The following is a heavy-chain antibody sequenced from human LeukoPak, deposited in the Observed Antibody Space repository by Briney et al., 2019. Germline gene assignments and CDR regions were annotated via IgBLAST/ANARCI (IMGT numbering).Heavy chain of an antibody. Sequence: SETLSLTCTVSGGSISSYYWSWIRQPPGKGLEWIGYIYYSGSTYYNPSLKSRVTISVDTSENQFSLKLSSVTAADTAVYYCANSIVGAATAIDYWGQGTLVTVSS. CDR3: ANSIVGAATAIDY. CDR1: GGSISSYY. CDR2: IYYSGST. J-gene: IGHJ4*02. D-gene: IGHD1-26*01. V-gene: IGHV4-59*04.